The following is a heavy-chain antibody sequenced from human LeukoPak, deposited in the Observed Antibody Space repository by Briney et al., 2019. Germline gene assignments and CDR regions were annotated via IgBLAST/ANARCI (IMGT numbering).Heavy chain of an antibody. Sequence: LXCAASXFTXSSYGMHWVRQAPGKGLEWVAVXSYDGSNKYYADSVKGRFTISRDNSKNTLYLQMNSLRAEDTAVYYCAKENQYYDILTGLDYWGQGTLVTVSS. J-gene: IGHJ4*02. CDR3: AKENQYYDILTGLDY. D-gene: IGHD3-9*01. V-gene: IGHV3-30*18. CDR2: XSYDGSNK. CDR1: XFTXSSYG.